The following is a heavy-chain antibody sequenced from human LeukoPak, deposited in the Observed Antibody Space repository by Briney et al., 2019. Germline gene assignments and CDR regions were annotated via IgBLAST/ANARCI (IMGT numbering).Heavy chain of an antibody. CDR1: GDFLSSGDYY. D-gene: IGHD6-13*01. CDR2: IYYSGST. Sequence: SETLSLTCTVSGDFLSSGDYYWGWIRQSPGKGLTWIGSIYYSGSTLYNASFESRVTISVDTSKNQFSLKLSSVTAADTAVYYCARQWLGIAAAPIDWFDPWGQGTLVTVSS. J-gene: IGHJ5*02. CDR3: ARQWLGIAAAPIDWFDP. V-gene: IGHV4-39*01.